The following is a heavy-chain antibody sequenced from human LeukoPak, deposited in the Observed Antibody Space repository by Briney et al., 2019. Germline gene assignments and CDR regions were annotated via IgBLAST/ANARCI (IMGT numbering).Heavy chain of an antibody. CDR3: AKDSFALGTLYYFDY. CDR2: ISWNSGSI. Sequence: PGRSLRLSCAASGFTFDDYAMHWVRQAPGKGLEWVSGISWNSGSIGYADSVKGRFTISRDNAKNSLYLQMNSLRAEDTALYYCAKDSFALGTLYYFDYWGQGTLVTVSS. D-gene: IGHD1-1*01. V-gene: IGHV3-9*01. CDR1: GFTFDDYA. J-gene: IGHJ4*02.